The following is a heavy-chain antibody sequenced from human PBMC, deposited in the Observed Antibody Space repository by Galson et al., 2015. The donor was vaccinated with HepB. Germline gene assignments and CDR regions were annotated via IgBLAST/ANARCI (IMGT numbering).Heavy chain of an antibody. CDR1: GFIFNTYG. D-gene: IGHD2-2*01. V-gene: IGHV3-30*03. CDR2: ISYDGSNR. J-gene: IGHJ3*02. CDR3: ARTLCSSTSCSLDAFDI. Sequence: SLRLSCAATGFIFNTYGMHWVRQAPGKGLEWVAVISYDGSNRYYADSVKGRFTISRDDFKNTLYLQMNSLRAEDTAVYYCARTLCSSTSCSLDAFDIWGHGTMVTVSS.